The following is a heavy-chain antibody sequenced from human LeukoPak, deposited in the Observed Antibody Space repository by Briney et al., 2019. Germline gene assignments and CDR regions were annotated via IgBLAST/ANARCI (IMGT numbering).Heavy chain of an antibody. D-gene: IGHD3-3*01. CDR1: GYIFTSYG. CDR3: ARSYDFWSASDY. CDR2: TSAYNGNT. J-gene: IGHJ4*02. V-gene: IGHV1-18*01. Sequence: ASVKVSCKASGYIFTSYGISWVRQAPGQGLEWMGWTSAYNGNTNYAQKFQGRVTMTTDTSTRTAYMELRSLRSDDTAVYYCARSYDFWSASDYWGQGTLVTVSS.